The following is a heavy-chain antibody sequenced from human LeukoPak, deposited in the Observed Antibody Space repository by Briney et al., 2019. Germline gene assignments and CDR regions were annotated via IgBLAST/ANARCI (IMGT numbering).Heavy chain of an antibody. V-gene: IGHV3-48*02. CDR2: ISPSSNTI. CDR1: GFSFSAYS. D-gene: IGHD3/OR15-3a*01. J-gene: IGHJ1*01. CDR3: ARPGGLVEYFQH. Sequence: GGSLRLSCAVSGFSFSAYSMSWVRQAPGKGLEWVSFISPSSNTIYYADSVKGRFTISRDNHKNSLFLQMNSLRDDDTAVYYCARPGGLVEYFQHWGQGTLVTVSS.